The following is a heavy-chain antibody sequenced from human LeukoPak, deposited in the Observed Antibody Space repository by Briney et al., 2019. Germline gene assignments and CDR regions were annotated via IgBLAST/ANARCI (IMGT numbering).Heavy chain of an antibody. CDR2: ISSSGSTI. CDR3: AKMGGEHYYYYYMDV. D-gene: IGHD3-16*01. CDR1: GFTFSSYE. V-gene: IGHV3-48*03. Sequence: GGSLRLSCAASGFTFSSYEMNWVRQAPGKGLEWVSYISSSGSTIYYADSVKGRFTISRDNAKNSLYLQMNSLRAEDTAVYYCAKMGGEHYYYYYMDVWGKGTTVTVSS. J-gene: IGHJ6*03.